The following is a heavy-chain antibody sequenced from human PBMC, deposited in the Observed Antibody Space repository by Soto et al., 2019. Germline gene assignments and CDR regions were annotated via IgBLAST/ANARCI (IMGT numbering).Heavy chain of an antibody. CDR3: ARDPPYYYDSSGYSPFDY. Sequence: PVGSLRLSCAASGFTFSSYGMHWVRQAPGKGLEWVAVIWYDGSNKYYADSVKGRFTISRDNSKNTLYLQMNSLRAEDTAVYYCARDPPYYYDSSGYSPFDYCGQRTLVTVSS. V-gene: IGHV3-33*01. CDR2: IWYDGSNK. J-gene: IGHJ4*02. CDR1: GFTFSSYG. D-gene: IGHD3-22*01.